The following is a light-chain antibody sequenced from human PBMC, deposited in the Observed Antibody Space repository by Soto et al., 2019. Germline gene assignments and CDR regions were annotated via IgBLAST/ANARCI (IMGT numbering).Light chain of an antibody. V-gene: IGLV1-40*01. J-gene: IGLJ3*02. CDR1: SSNIGAGYD. CDR3: QSFDSSPSAWV. Sequence: QSVLTQPPSVSGAPRQRVTVSCTGISSNIGAGYDVHWYQQLPGTAPKLLIYGNNNRPSGVPDRFSGSKSGTSASLAITGLQAEDEADYFCQSFDSSPSAWVFGGGTKLTVL. CDR2: GNN.